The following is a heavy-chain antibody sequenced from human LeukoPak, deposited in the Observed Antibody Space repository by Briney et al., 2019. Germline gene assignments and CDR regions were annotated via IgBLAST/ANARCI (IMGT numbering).Heavy chain of an antibody. V-gene: IGHV3-9*01. J-gene: IGHJ3*02. CDR3: AEDSGRFLEWLPDAFDI. D-gene: IGHD3-3*01. Sequence: GRSLRPSCAASGFTFDDYAMHWVRHAPGKGLEWVSGISWNSGSIGYADSVKGRFTISRDNAKNSLYLQMNSLRAEDTALYYCAEDSGRFLEWLPDAFDIWGQGTMVTVSS. CDR2: ISWNSGSI. CDR1: GFTFDDYA.